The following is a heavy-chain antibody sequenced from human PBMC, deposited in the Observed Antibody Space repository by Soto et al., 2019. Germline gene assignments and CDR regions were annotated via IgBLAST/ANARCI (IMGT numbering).Heavy chain of an antibody. CDR3: SRHHWSDRRYGVDV. D-gene: IGHD1-1*01. V-gene: IGHV5-10-1*01. J-gene: IGHJ6*02. CDR1: GYSFVNYW. Sequence: GESLKISCKGSGYSFVNYWITWVRQMPGKGLEWMGNIDPSDSYTVYNPSFEGLVSISVDKSISTAYLHWSSLKASDTAMYFCSRHHWSDRRYGVDVWGHGTTVTVS. CDR2: IDPSDSYT.